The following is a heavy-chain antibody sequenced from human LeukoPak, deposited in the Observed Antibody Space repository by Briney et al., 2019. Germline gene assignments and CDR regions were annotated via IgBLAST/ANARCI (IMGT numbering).Heavy chain of an antibody. CDR1: GFTVSSNY. D-gene: IGHD5-18*01. J-gene: IGHJ4*02. CDR3: AKGSYGYYFDY. Sequence: GGSLRLSCAASGFTVSSNYMSWVRQAPGKGLEWVSVIYSGGSTYYADSVKGRFTISRDNSKNTLYLQMNSLRAEDTAVYYCAKGSYGYYFDYWGQGTLVTVSS. CDR2: IYSGGST. V-gene: IGHV3-53*01.